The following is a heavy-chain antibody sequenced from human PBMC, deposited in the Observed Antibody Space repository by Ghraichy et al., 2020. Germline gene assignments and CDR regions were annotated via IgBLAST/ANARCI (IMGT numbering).Heavy chain of an antibody. CDR2: INHSGST. D-gene: IGHD6-6*01. CDR1: GGSFSGYY. CDR3: ARGEYGPIAAPVRWFDP. J-gene: IGHJ5*02. Sequence: SETLSLTCAVYGGSFSGYYWSWIRQPPGKGLEWIGEINHSGSTNYNPSLKSRVTISVDTSKNQFSLKLSSVTAADTAVYYCARGEYGPIAAPVRWFDPWGQGTLVTVSS. V-gene: IGHV4-34*01.